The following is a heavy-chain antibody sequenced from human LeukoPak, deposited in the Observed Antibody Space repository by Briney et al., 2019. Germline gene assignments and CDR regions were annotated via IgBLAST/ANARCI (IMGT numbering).Heavy chain of an antibody. CDR2: INPNSGGT. Sequence: ASVKVSCKASGYTFTGYYMHWVRQAPGQGLEWMGWINPNSGGTNYAQRFQGRVTMTRDTSISTAYMELSRLRSDDTAVYYCARALDQYYDFCSGYYDYWGQGTLVTVSS. CDR1: GYTFTGYY. D-gene: IGHD3-3*01. J-gene: IGHJ4*02. CDR3: ARALDQYYDFCSGYYDY. V-gene: IGHV1-2*02.